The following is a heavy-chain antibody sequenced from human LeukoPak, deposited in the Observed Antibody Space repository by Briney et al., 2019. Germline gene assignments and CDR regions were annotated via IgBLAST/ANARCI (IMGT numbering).Heavy chain of an antibody. J-gene: IGHJ5*02. D-gene: IGHD4-23*01. CDR1: GYTFTSYG. CDR3: ARAAGDYGGNWGNWFDP. V-gene: IGHV1-69*13. Sequence: ASVKVSCKASGYTFTSYGISWVRQAPGQGLEWMGGIIPIFGTANYAQKFQGRVTITADESTSTAYMELSSLRSEDAAVYYCARAAGDYGGNWGNWFDPWGQGTLVTVSS. CDR2: IIPIFGTA.